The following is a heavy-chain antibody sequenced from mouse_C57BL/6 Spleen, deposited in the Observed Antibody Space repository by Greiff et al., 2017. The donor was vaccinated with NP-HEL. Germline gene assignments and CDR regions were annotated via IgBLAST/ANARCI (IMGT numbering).Heavy chain of an antibody. J-gene: IGHJ1*03. Sequence: EVKLMESGGDLVKPGGSLKLSCAASGFTFSSYGMSWVRQTPDKRLEWVATISSGGSYTYYPDSVKGRFTISRDNAKNTLYLQMSSLKSEDTAMYYCARHKDRGWYFDVWGTGTTVTVSS. CDR3: ARHKDRGWYFDV. V-gene: IGHV5-6*01. CDR1: GFTFSSYG. CDR2: ISSGGSYT.